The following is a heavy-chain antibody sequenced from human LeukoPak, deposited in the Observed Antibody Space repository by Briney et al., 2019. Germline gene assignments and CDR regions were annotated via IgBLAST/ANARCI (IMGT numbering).Heavy chain of an antibody. Sequence: PGGSLRLSCIASGFTFDDYAMHWVRQAPGKGLEWVSGISWNSGSIGYADSVKGRFTISRDISKNTLYLQMNTLRTGDTALYFCAKNGLRPNSYYMDVWGKGAAVTVSS. CDR3: AKNGLRPNSYYMDV. V-gene: IGHV3-9*01. CDR1: GFTFDDYA. CDR2: ISWNSGSI. J-gene: IGHJ6*03. D-gene: IGHD4-17*01.